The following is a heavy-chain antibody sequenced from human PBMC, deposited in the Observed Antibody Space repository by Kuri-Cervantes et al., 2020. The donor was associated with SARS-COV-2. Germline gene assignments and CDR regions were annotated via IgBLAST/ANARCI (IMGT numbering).Heavy chain of an antibody. CDR2: IDSDGSDT. CDR1: GFTFSSYW. V-gene: IGHV3-74*01. CDR3: ARGGWLGRYYYYGMDV. J-gene: IGHJ6*02. Sequence: GESLKISCAASGFTFSSYWMHWVRQAPGKGLVWVSRIDSDGSDTRYADLVKGRFTISRDNAKNTLYLQMNSLRAEDTAVYYCARGGWLGRYYYYGMDVWGQGTTVTVSS. D-gene: IGHD6-19*01.